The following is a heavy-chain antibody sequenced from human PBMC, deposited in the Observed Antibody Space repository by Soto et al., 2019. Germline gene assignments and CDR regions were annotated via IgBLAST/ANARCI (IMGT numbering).Heavy chain of an antibody. CDR2: ISDTGRTK. D-gene: IGHD2-2*02. CDR3: ARDPGWQPLLYGPGYFDS. CDR1: AHTFISFG. V-gene: IGHV3-48*03. J-gene: IGHJ4*02. Sequence: PASAHTFISFGMIWLRHSSCNGLECLSYISDTGRTKYYADSVKGRFTISRGNIKNSLYLQMNSLRAEDTALYYCARDPGWQPLLYGPGYFDSWGQGSLVNVCS.